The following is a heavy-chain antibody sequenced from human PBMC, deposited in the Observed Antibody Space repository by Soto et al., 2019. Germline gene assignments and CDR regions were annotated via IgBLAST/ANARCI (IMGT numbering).Heavy chain of an antibody. J-gene: IGHJ6*02. CDR1: GYTFTSYD. V-gene: IGHV1-8*01. Sequence: QVQLVQSGAEVKKPGASVKVSCKASGYTFTSYDINWVRQATGQGLEWMGWMNPNSGNTGYAQKFQGRVTMTRNTSISTAYMELSSLRSEDTAVYYCASDPDGIAAAGLDVWGQGTTVTVSS. CDR3: ASDPDGIAAAGLDV. CDR2: MNPNSGNT. D-gene: IGHD6-13*01.